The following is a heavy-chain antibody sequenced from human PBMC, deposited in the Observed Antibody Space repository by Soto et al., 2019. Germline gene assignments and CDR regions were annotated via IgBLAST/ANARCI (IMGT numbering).Heavy chain of an antibody. V-gene: IGHV3-30*18. CDR3: AKDGSPSPQSHYYYYGMDV. D-gene: IGHD2-2*01. J-gene: IGHJ6*02. CDR1: GFTFSSYG. CDR2: ISYDGSNK. Sequence: QVQLVESGGGVVQPGRSLRLSCAASGFTFSSYGMHWVRQAPGKGLEWVAVISYDGSNKYYADSVKGRFTISRDNSKDTLYVQISSLRAEDTAVYYCAKDGSPSPQSHYYYYGMDVWGQGTTVTVSS.